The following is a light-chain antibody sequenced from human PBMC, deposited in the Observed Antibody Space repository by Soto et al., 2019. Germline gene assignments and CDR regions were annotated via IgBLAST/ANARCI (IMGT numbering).Light chain of an antibody. CDR2: GAS. CDR3: QQANSFPPT. V-gene: IGKV3D-15*01. Sequence: IVLTQSPATLSVSPGERATLSCRASQSVSSNLAWYQQKPGQAPRLLISGASTRATGVPARFSGSGSGTDFTLTISCLQSEDFATYYCQQANSFPPTFGQGTRLEIK. J-gene: IGKJ5*01. CDR1: QSVSSN.